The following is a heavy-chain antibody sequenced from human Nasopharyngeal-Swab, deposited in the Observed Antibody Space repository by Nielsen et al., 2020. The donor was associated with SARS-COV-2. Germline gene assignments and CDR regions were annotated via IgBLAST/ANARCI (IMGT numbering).Heavy chain of an antibody. J-gene: IGHJ4*02. CDR3: ARHLRPQGYYFDY. V-gene: IGHV3-11*06. CDR2: ISSSSSYT. D-gene: IGHD5/OR15-5a*01. CDR1: GFTFSDYY. Sequence: GGSLRLSCAASGFTFSDYYMSWIRQAPGKGLEWVSYISSSSSYTNYADSVKGRFTISRDNAKNSLYLQMNSLRAEDTAVYYCARHLRPQGYYFDYWGQGTLVTVSS.